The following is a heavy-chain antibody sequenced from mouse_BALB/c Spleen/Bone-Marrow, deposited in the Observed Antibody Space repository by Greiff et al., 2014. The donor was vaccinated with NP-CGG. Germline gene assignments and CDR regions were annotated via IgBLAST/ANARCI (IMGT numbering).Heavy chain of an antibody. CDR3: ARQGYYGSSPYAMDY. D-gene: IGHD1-1*01. Sequence: EVQLQQSGGGLVKPGGSLKLSCAASGFAFTIYDMSWVRQTPEKRLEWVAYISNGGGNTYYPDTVKGRFTISRDNAKNTLYLQMSSLKSEDTAMYYCARQGYYGSSPYAMDYWGQGTSVTVSS. V-gene: IGHV5-12-1*01. CDR2: ISNGGGNT. J-gene: IGHJ4*01. CDR1: GFAFTIYD.